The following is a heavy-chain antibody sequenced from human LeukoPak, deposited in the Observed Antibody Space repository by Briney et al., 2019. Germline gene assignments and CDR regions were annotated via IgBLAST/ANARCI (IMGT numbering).Heavy chain of an antibody. CDR1: GGTFSSYA. D-gene: IGHD3-22*01. J-gene: IGHJ3*02. CDR2: IIPILGIA. Sequence: ASVKVSCKASGGTFSSYAISWVRQAPGQGLEWMGRIIPILGIANYAQKFQGRVTITADKSTSTAYMELSSLRSEDTAVYYCARETYYYDSSGPRAFDIWGQGTMVTVSS. V-gene: IGHV1-69*04. CDR3: ARETYYYDSSGPRAFDI.